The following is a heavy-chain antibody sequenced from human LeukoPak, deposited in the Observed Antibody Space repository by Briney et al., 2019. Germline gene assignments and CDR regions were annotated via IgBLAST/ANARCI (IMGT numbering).Heavy chain of an antibody. J-gene: IGHJ5*02. V-gene: IGHV3-21*01. CDR2: ISSSSSYI. Sequence: GGSLRLSCAASGFTFSSYSMNWVRQAPGKGLEWVSSISSSSSYIYYADSVKGRFTISRDNSKNTLYLQMNSLRAEDTAVYYCAKDPSRPGPYNWFDPWGQGTLVTVSS. CDR3: AKDPSRPGPYNWFDP. CDR1: GFTFSSYS.